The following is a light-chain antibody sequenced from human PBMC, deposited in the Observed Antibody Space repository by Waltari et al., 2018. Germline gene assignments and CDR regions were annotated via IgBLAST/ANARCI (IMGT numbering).Light chain of an antibody. J-gene: IGKJ4*01. CDR3: QQYDISPLT. CDR1: RTVRTTY. Sequence: DIVLTQYPATPSLSPGERVTLSSRASRTVRTTYLAWYQQKPGQAPTLLIYGASSRASGIPDRFSGSGSGTDFSLTISSLEPEDFAVYYCQQYDISPLTFGGGTKVEIK. CDR2: GAS. V-gene: IGKV3-20*01.